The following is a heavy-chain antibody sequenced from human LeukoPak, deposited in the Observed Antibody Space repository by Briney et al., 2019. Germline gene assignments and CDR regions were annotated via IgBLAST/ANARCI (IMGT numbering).Heavy chain of an antibody. Sequence: ASVKVSCKASGYTFTNYGINWVRQAPGKGLEWMGGFDPEDGETIYAQKFQGRVTMTEDTSTDTAYMELSSLRSEDTAVYYCARDPYGEVTPGYFDYWGQGTLVTVSS. CDR3: ARDPYGEVTPGYFDY. D-gene: IGHD4-17*01. CDR1: GYTFTNYG. CDR2: FDPEDGET. V-gene: IGHV1-24*01. J-gene: IGHJ4*02.